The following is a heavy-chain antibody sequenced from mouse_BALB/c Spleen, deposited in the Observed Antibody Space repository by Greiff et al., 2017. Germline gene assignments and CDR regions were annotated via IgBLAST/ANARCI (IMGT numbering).Heavy chain of an antibody. CDR2: ISYSGST. J-gene: IGHJ2*01. D-gene: IGHD2-4*01. Sequence: EVQLQESGPSLVKPSQSLSLTCSVTGYSITSGYWNWFRKFPGNKLEYMGYISYSGSTNYNPSPKSRISITRDTSKNQYYLQLNSVTTADTATYYCARGGDYDAGDYWGQGTTVTVSA. V-gene: IGHV3-8*02. CDR3: ARGGDYDAGDY. CDR1: GYSITSGY.